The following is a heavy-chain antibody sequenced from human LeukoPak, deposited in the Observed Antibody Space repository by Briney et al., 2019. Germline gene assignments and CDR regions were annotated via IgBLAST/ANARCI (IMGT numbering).Heavy chain of an antibody. CDR3: ARGRGYSYGFWFDP. Sequence: SETLSLTCAVYGGSFSGYYWSWIRPPPGKGLEWIGEINHSGSTNYNPSLKSRVTISVDTSKNQFSLKLSSVTAADTAVYYCARGRGYSYGFWFDPWGQGTLVTVSS. D-gene: IGHD5-18*01. CDR2: INHSGST. CDR1: GGSFSGYY. J-gene: IGHJ5*02. V-gene: IGHV4-34*01.